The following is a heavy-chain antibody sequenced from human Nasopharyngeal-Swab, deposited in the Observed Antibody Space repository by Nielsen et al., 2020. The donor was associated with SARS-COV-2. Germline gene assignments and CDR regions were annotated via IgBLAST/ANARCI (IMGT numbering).Heavy chain of an antibody. D-gene: IGHD3-3*01. CDR3: ARDLIYDFWSGYYTPSYYYGMDV. V-gene: IGHV3-48*04. CDR1: GFTFSDYS. CDR2: ISSSSSTI. Sequence: GESLKISCAASGFTFSDYSMNWVRQAPGKGLEWVSHISSSSSTIYYADSVKGRFTISRDNAKNSLYLQMNSLRAEDTAVYYCARDLIYDFWSGYYTPSYYYGMDVWGQGTTVTVSS. J-gene: IGHJ6*02.